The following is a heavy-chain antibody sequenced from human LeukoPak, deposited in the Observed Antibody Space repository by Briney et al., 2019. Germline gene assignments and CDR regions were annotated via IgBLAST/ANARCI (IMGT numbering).Heavy chain of an antibody. Sequence: SETRSLTWTVAGDSISNGGYYWTWLRQPPGKGLQWIGYIYHSGNTYYNPSLQSRFTISVDTSNNQFSLRLSSVTAADTAVYYCARDSSGGYGCLDFWGQGTLVTVSS. V-gene: IGHV4-30-4*01. J-gene: IGHJ4*02. CDR1: GDSISNGGYY. CDR3: ARDSSGGYGCLDF. D-gene: IGHD5-12*01. CDR2: IYHSGNT.